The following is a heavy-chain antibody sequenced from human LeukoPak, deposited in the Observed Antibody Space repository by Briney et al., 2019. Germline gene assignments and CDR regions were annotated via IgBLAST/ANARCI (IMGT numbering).Heavy chain of an antibody. CDR1: GFTFSSVS. D-gene: IGHD5-12*01. V-gene: IGHV3-21*06. J-gene: IGHJ4*02. CDR2: ISSSSSYI. Sequence: PGGSLRLSCGASGFTFSSVSMTWVRQAPGKGLEWVSSISSSSSYIYYADSVKGRFTISRDNAKNSLHLQMNSLRAEDTAVYYCARDLRYSGYFDYWGQGTLVTVSS. CDR3: ARDLRYSGYFDY.